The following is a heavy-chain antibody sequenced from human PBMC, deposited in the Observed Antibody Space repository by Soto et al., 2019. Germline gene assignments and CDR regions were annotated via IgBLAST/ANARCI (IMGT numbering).Heavy chain of an antibody. CDR1: VFTVSAYS. Sequence: LSCAAWVFTVSAYSINWVRQAPWKGLEWISYITSSGSTIYYADSVKGRFTISRDNAKNSLYLQMNSLRAEDTAVYYCARGNSPVNVYWGQGTLVTVS. CDR3: ARGNSPVNVY. CDR2: ITSSGSTI. V-gene: IGHV3-48*04. J-gene: IGHJ4*02. D-gene: IGHD3-16*02.